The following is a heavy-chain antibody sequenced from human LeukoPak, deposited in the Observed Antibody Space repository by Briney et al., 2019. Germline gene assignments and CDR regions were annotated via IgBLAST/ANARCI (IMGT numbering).Heavy chain of an antibody. Sequence: GGSLRLSCAASGFTFSDYYMSWIRQAPGKGLEWVSYISSSGSTIYYADSVKGRFTISRDNAKNSLYLQMNSLRAEDTAVYYCAKVPSNGGNSDDFWGQGTLVTVSS. J-gene: IGHJ4*02. CDR3: AKVPSNGGNSDDF. D-gene: IGHD2-8*01. CDR1: GFTFSDYY. CDR2: ISSSGSTI. V-gene: IGHV3-11*01.